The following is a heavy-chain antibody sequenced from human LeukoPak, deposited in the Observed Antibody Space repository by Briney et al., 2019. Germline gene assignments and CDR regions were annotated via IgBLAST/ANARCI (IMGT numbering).Heavy chain of an antibody. CDR1: GFSFSSYS. J-gene: IGHJ5*02. D-gene: IGHD2-2*01. CDR2: ISTIGTYI. Sequence: PGGSLRLSCAASGFSFSSYSMLWVRQAPGKGLEWVSSISTIGTYIYYIDSVKGRFTISRDNAKSSLFLQMNSLRAEDTAVYYCAREGRPYCSSISCYGGFDPWGQGTLVTVSS. CDR3: AREGRPYCSSISCYGGFDP. V-gene: IGHV3-21*01.